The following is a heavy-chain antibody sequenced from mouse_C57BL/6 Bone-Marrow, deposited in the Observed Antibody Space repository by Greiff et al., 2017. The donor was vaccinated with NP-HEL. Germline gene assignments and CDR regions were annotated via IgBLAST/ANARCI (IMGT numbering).Heavy chain of an antibody. CDR3: TACGGFAY. CDR2: IRLKSDNYAT. Sequence: EVKVEESGGGLVQPGGSMKLSCVASGFTFSNYWMNWVRQSPEKGLEWVAQIRLKSDNYATHYAESVKGRFTISRDDSKSSVYLQMNNLRAEDTGIYYCTACGGFAYWGQGTLVTVSA. J-gene: IGHJ3*01. V-gene: IGHV6-3*01. CDR1: GFTFSNYW.